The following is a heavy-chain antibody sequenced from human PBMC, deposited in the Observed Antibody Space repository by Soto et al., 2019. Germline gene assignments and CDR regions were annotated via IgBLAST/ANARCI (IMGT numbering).Heavy chain of an antibody. D-gene: IGHD6-13*01. CDR2: ISAYNGNT. J-gene: IGHJ4*02. V-gene: IGHV1-18*01. Sequence: ASEKVSCKASGYTFTSYGISWVRQAPGQGLEWMGWISAYNGNTNYAQKLQGRVTMTTDTSTSTAYMELRSLRSDDTAVYYCARLVLAAAGTYFDYWGQGTLVTVSS. CDR3: ARLVLAAAGTYFDY. CDR1: GYTFTSYG.